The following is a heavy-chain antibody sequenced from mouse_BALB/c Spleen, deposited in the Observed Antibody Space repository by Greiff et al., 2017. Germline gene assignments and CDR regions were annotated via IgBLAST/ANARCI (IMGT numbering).Heavy chain of an antibody. V-gene: IGHV2-2*02. D-gene: IGHD1-1*01. J-gene: IGHJ4*01. CDR2: IWSGGST. CDR1: GFSLTSYG. Sequence: QVHVKQSGPGLVQPSQSLSITCTVSGFSLTSYGVHWVRQSPGKGLEWLGVIWSGGSTDYNAAFISRLSISKDNSKSQVFFKMNSLQANDTAIYYCARKGYYGSVDAMDYWGQGTSVTVSS. CDR3: ARKGYYGSVDAMDY.